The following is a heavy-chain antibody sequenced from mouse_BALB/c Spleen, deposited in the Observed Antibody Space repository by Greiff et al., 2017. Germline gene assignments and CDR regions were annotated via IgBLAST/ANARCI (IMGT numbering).Heavy chain of an antibody. Sequence: LQQPGSELVRPGASVKLSCKASGYTFTSYWMHWVKQRHGRGLEWIGNIYPGSGSTNYDEKFKSKGTLTVDTSSSTAYMHLSSLTSEDSAVYYCTRGGYGNYVDAMDYWGQGTSVTVSS. J-gene: IGHJ4*01. CDR3: TRGGYGNYVDAMDY. CDR1: GYTFTSYW. D-gene: IGHD2-1*01. V-gene: IGHV1S22*01. CDR2: IYPGSGST.